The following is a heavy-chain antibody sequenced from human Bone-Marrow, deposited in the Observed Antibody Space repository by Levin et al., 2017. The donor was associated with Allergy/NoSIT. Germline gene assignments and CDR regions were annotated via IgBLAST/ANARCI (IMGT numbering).Heavy chain of an antibody. V-gene: IGHV3-53*01. D-gene: IGHD3-9*01. J-gene: IGHJ4*02. CDR2: FYSDGSS. CDR1: GFSIRDNY. CDR3: AGKFDGLDY. Sequence: GGSLRLSCASSGFSIRDNYMTWVRQAPGEGLEWVSSFYSDGSSHYADSVKGRFTISRDISRNTLNLQMNSLRVGDTALYYCAGKFDGLDYWGQGTPVTVSS.